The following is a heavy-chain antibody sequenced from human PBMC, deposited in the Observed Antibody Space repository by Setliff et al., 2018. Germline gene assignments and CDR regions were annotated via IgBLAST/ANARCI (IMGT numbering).Heavy chain of an antibody. Sequence: SVKVSCTASGGTFSTYAISWVRQAPGQGLEWMGGIISKFGTTNYAQKFQGRVTITTDKSTSTAYMELSSLRSEDTAIYYCARGDFYYYFYMDVWGKGTTVTVSS. J-gene: IGHJ6*03. CDR2: IISKFGTT. V-gene: IGHV1-69*05. CDR1: GGTFSTYA. CDR3: ARGDFYYYFYMDV.